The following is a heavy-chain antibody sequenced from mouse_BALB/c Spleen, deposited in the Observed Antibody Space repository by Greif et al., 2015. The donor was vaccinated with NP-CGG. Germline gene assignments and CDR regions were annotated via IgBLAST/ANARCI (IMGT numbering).Heavy chain of an antibody. J-gene: IGHJ3*01. V-gene: IGHV5-6-5*01. CDR3: AGGYDYVGFAY. CDR1: GFTFSSYA. CDR2: ISSGGST. D-gene: IGHD2-4*01. Sequence: EVQLVESGGGLVKPGGSLKLSCAASGFTFSSYAMSWVRQTPEKRLEWVASISSGGSTYYPDSVKGRFTISRDNARNILYLQMSSLRSEDTAMYYCAGGYDYVGFAYWGQGTLVTV.